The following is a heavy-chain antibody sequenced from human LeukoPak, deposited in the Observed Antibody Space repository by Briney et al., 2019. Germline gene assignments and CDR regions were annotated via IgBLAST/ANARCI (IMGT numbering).Heavy chain of an antibody. CDR3: ARGYSDSSGTPAFDI. D-gene: IGHD3-22*01. Sequence: PGGSLRLSCAASGFTFSSYDMHWVRQATGKGLEWVSAIGTAGDTYYPGSVKGRFTISRENAKNSLYLQMNSLRAGDTAVYYCARGYSDSSGTPAFDIWGQGTMVTVSS. CDR1: GFTFSSYD. V-gene: IGHV3-13*01. J-gene: IGHJ3*02. CDR2: IGTAGDT.